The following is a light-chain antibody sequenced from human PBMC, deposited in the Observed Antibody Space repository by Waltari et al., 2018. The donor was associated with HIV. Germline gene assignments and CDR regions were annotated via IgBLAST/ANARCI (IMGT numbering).Light chain of an antibody. CDR3: SAWDSSLGAWV. CDR2: RNN. V-gene: IGLV10-54*04. Sequence: QAGLTQPPSVSKDLRQTATLTCTGNSHNVGNQGATWLQHHQGHPPKLLSYRNNNRPSGISERFSASRSRNTASLTITRLQPEDEADYYCSAWDSSLGAWVFGGGTKLTVL. CDR1: SHNVGNQG. J-gene: IGLJ3*02.